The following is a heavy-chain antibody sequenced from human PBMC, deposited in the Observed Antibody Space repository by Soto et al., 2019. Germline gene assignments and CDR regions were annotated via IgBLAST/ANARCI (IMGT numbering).Heavy chain of an antibody. Sequence: EVQLVESGGGLVQPGGSLRLSCAASGFTFSNAWMSWVRQAPGKGLEWVGRIKSKTDGGTTDYAAPVKGRFTISRDDSKNTLYLQMNSLKPEDTAVYYCTTPRDFWSGYYDYWGQGPLVTVSS. CDR2: IKSKTDGGTT. CDR3: TTPRDFWSGYYDY. V-gene: IGHV3-15*01. J-gene: IGHJ4*02. CDR1: GFTFSNAW. D-gene: IGHD3-3*01.